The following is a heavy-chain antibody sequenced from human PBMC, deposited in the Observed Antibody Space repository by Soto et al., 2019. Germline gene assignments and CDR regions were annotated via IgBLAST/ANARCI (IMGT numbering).Heavy chain of an antibody. V-gene: IGHV3-30*03. CDR2: ISYDGSNK. D-gene: IGHD3-9*01. CDR1: GFTFSSYG. Sequence: EGYVRLSCGASGFTFSSYGMHWVRQAPGKGLEWVAVISYDGSNKYHADSVKGRFTISRDNSKNTLYLQMHSLRAEDTAVYYCATDPNYDILTAYYCMDVWGQGTTVTVSS. CDR3: ATDPNYDILTAYYCMDV. J-gene: IGHJ6*02.